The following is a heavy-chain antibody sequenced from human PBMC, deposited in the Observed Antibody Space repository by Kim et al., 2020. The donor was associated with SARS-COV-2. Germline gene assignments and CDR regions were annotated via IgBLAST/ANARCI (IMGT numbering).Heavy chain of an antibody. D-gene: IGHD3-3*01. V-gene: IGHV4-34*01. Sequence: SETLSLTCAVYGGSFSGYYWSWIRQPPGKGLEWIGEINHSGSTNYNPSLKSRVTISVDTSKNQFSLKLSSVTAADTAVYYCARDHVGDFWSGYPWRRRGAFDIWGQGTMVTVSS. CDR2: INHSGST. J-gene: IGHJ3*02. CDR1: GGSFSGYY. CDR3: ARDHVGDFWSGYPWRRRGAFDI.